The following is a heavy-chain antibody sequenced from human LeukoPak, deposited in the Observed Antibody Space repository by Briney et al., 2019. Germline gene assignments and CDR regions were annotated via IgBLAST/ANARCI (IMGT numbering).Heavy chain of an antibody. V-gene: IGHV4-4*07. CDR1: GGSISNYY. D-gene: IGHD3-22*01. J-gene: IGHJ4*02. CDR2: IYTSGPA. Sequence: SETLSLTCAVSGGSISNYYWSWIRQPAGKGLEWIGRIYTSGPANYNPSLKSRVTMSVDTSKKQLSLKLNSVTAADTAVYYCAVVVITPYYFEYWGQGTLVTVSS. CDR3: AVVVITPYYFEY.